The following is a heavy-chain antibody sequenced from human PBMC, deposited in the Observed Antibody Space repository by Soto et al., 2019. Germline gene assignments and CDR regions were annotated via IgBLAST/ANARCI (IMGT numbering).Heavy chain of an antibody. Sequence: SETLSLTCTVSGGSVSSGSYYWSWIRQPPGKGLEWIGYIYYSGSTNYNPSLKSRVTISVDTSKNQFSLKLSSVTAADTAVYYCARERFATIFGVVTTYGMDVWGQGTTVTVSS. CDR1: GGSVSSGSYY. CDR2: IYYSGST. D-gene: IGHD3-3*01. V-gene: IGHV4-61*01. J-gene: IGHJ6*02. CDR3: ARERFATIFGVVTTYGMDV.